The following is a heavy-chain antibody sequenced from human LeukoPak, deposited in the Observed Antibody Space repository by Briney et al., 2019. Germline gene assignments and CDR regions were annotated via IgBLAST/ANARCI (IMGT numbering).Heavy chain of an antibody. D-gene: IGHD3-22*01. CDR1: DGSFSTTTYY. J-gene: IGHJ4*02. V-gene: IGHV4-39*01. CDR2: VYYSVST. Sequence: SETLSLTCTVSDGSFSTTTYYWGWIRQPPGKGLGWIGSVYYSVSTYYNQSLKSRVTISVDTSKNQFSLKLTSVTAADTAVYYCARQYYDSSGYYPWYFDYWGQGTLVTVSS. CDR3: ARQYYDSSGYYPWYFDY.